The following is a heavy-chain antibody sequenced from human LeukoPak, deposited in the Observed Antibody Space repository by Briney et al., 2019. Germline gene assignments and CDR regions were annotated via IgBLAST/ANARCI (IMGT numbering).Heavy chain of an antibody. V-gene: IGHV1-2*02. J-gene: IGHJ3*02. CDR2: INLNHGEK. D-gene: IGHD2-21*01. CDR1: GYTFSDYY. CDR3: ARDSASDGENALDI. Sequence: AAVKVSCKAPGYTFSDYYMHWVRQAPGRGLEWMGWINLNHGEKNYLPSFQGRVTMTRDTSITTAYMELSWLTSDATAVYYCARDSASDGENALDIWGQGTMVTVSS.